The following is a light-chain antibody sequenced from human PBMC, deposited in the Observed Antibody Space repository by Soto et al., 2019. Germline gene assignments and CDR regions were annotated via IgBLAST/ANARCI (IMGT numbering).Light chain of an antibody. CDR3: QKYNSAPHT. J-gene: IGKJ4*01. V-gene: IGKV1-27*01. Sequence: DIQMTQSPSSLSASVGDRVTITCPASQGISNYLAWYQQKPGKVPKLLIYAASTLQSGVPSRFSGSVSGTDFTLTISSLQPEDVATYYCQKYNSAPHTFGGGTKVEIK. CDR2: AAS. CDR1: QGISNY.